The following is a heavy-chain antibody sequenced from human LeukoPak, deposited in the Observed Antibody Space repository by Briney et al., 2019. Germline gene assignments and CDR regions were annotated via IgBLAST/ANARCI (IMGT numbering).Heavy chain of an antibody. CDR3: AKDSVDIVVVPAAIHY. CDR2: ISGSGGST. V-gene: IGHV3-23*01. CDR1: GFTFSSYA. Sequence: GGSLRLSCAASGFTFSSYAMSWVRQAPGKGLEWASAISGSGGSTYYADSVKGRFTISRDNSKNTLYLQMNSLRAGDTAVYYCAKDSVDIVVVPAAIHYWGQGTLVTVSS. J-gene: IGHJ4*02. D-gene: IGHD2-2*02.